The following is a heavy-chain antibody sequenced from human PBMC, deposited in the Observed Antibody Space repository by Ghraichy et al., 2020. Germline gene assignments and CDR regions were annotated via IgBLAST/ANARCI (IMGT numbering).Heavy chain of an antibody. CDR1: GFTFSNAW. Sequence: GSLRLSCAASGFTFSNAWMNWVRQAPGEGLEWVGRIKSKTDGGTTDYSAPVKARFTISRDDSKDTLYLQMNSLKTEDTAVYYCATDQNILTGFPLDYWGQGTLVTVSS. J-gene: IGHJ4*02. D-gene: IGHD3-9*01. CDR3: ATDQNILTGFPLDY. CDR2: IKSKTDGGTT. V-gene: IGHV3-15*07.